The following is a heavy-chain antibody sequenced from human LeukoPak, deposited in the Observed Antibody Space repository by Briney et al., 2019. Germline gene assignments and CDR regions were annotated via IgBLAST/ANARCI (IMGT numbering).Heavy chain of an antibody. J-gene: IGHJ4*02. CDR3: AREWVYCSGGICYSAPYFDY. CDR1: GYTFTGYY. Sequence: ASVKVSCKASGYTFTGYYMHWVRQAHGQGLEWMGWINPNSGGTNYAQKFQGRVTMTRDTSISTAYMELSRLRSDDTAVYYCAREWVYCSGGICYSAPYFDYWGQGTLVTVSS. V-gene: IGHV1-2*02. D-gene: IGHD2-15*01. CDR2: INPNSGGT.